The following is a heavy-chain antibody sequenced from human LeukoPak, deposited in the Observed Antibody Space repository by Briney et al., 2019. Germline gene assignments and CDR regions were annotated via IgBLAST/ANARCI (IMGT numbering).Heavy chain of an antibody. CDR2: ISSSSSYI. V-gene: IGHV3-21*01. Sequence: GGSLRLSCAASGFTFSSYSMNWVRQAPGKGLEWVSSISSSSSYIYYADSVKGRFTISRDNAKNLLYLQMNSLRAEDAAVYYCARDSLYYDSSGYYAFDYWGQGTLVTVSS. CDR1: GFTFSSYS. CDR3: ARDSLYYDSSGYYAFDY. J-gene: IGHJ4*02. D-gene: IGHD3-22*01.